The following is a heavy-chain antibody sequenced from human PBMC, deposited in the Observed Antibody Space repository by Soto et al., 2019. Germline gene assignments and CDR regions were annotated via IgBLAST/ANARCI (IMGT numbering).Heavy chain of an antibody. CDR1: GFPFSSYS. V-gene: IGHV3-21*01. D-gene: IGHD1-1*01. J-gene: IGHJ6*02. CDR3: ARPTAGYYYGMDI. Sequence: VGSLSLPCASSGFPFSSYSMHWVLQAPGKGLEWVSSISSSSRYIYYADSVKGRFTISRDNAKNSLYLQMNSLRAEDTAVYYCARPTAGYYYGMDIWGQGTTVTVS. CDR2: ISSSSRYI.